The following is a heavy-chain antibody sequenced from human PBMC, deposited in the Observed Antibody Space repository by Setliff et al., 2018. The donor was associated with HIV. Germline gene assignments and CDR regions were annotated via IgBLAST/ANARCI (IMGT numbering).Heavy chain of an antibody. V-gene: IGHV1-2*02. D-gene: IGHD3-10*01. CDR3: ARAPRGRAGSHYIANWFDS. Sequence: GASVKVSCKASGYTLTDYYVQWVRQAPGQGLEWMGWVNPHDGGTYYAQILEGRVTMTRDTSTSTAYMELSRLRSDDTAVYHCARAPRGRAGSHYIANWFDSWGQGTLVTVSS. J-gene: IGHJ5*01. CDR2: VNPHDGGT. CDR1: GYTLTDYY.